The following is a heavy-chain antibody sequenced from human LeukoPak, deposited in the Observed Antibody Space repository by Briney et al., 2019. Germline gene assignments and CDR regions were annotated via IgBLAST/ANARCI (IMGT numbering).Heavy chain of an antibody. CDR3: ARRIAVTGSFDF. J-gene: IGHJ4*02. CDR2: IFHSGNS. CDR1: GYSMSSGYY. Sequence: PSETLSLTCTVSGYSMSSGYYWGWIRQPPGKGLQWIGSIFHSGNSYYNPSLKSRVTISVDTSKNQFSLKVNSVTAADTALYYCARRIAVTGSFDFWGQGTLVTVSS. V-gene: IGHV4-38-2*02. D-gene: IGHD6-19*01.